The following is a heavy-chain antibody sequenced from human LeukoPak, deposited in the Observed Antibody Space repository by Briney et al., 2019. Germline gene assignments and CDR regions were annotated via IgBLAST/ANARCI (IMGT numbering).Heavy chain of an antibody. V-gene: IGHV1-2*02. CDR3: ARDKPAEAALDF. CDR1: GYTFTGYY. CDR2: INPNSGGT. J-gene: IGHJ4*02. Sequence: ASVKVSCKASGYTFTGYYIHWVRQAPGQGLEWMGWINPNSGGTNYTQKFQGRVTMTRDRSINTAYMDLRSLTYDDTAVYYCARDKPAEAALDFWGQGTLVTVSS.